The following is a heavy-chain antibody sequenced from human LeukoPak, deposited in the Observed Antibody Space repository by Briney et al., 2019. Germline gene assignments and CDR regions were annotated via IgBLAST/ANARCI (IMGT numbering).Heavy chain of an antibody. J-gene: IGHJ4*02. CDR3: AKDSPISAYYHCYFDY. D-gene: IGHD3-10*01. V-gene: IGHV3-23*01. CDR2: LTLSGTNT. CDR1: GFTFSSYA. Sequence: PGGSLRLSCAASGFTFSSYAMSWVRQAPRKGLEWVSALTLSGTNTTNADSVKGRFTISRVISKNTLYLQINTLRPQDTAVYYFAKDSPISAYYHCYFDYWGQGTLVTVSS.